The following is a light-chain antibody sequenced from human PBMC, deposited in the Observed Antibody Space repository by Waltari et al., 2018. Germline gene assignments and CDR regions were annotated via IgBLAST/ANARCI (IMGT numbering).Light chain of an antibody. CDR3: SSYTSNRLYV. Sequence: QSALTQPASVSGSPGQSITISCPGPSTDVGAYNFVSWYQQHPGKAPKLIIYDVSNRPSGVSNRFSGSKSGNTASLTISGLQGEDEAVYHCSSYTSNRLYVFGTGTTLTVL. J-gene: IGLJ1*01. CDR1: STDVGAYNF. CDR2: DVS. V-gene: IGLV2-14*01.